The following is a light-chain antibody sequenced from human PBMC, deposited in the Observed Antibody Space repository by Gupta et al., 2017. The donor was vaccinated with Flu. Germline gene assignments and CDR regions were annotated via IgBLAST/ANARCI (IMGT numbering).Light chain of an antibody. CDR1: QSLLHSNGCNY. V-gene: IGKV2-28*01. CDR2: LGS. Sequence: IVMTQSPLSLPVTPGEPASISCRSSQSLLHSNGCNYLDWYLQKPGQSPQLLIYLGSNRASGVPDRFSGSGTGTDFTLKISRVEAEDVGVYYCRQSLQTPQTFGQGTKVEIK. CDR3: RQSLQTPQT. J-gene: IGKJ1*01.